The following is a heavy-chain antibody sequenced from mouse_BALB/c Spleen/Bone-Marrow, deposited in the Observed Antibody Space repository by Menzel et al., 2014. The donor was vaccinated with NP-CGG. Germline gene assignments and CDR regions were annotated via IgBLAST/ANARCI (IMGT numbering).Heavy chain of an antibody. V-gene: IGHV5-17*02. CDR1: GFTFSSFG. Sequence: EVQVVESGGGLVQPGGSRKLSCAASGFTFSSFGMHWVRQAPEKGLEWVAYISSGSSTIYYADTVKGRFTISRDNPKNTLFMQMTSLRLEGTAMYDCAREGDYGNYWSLDVWGAGTSVTASS. D-gene: IGHD2-1*01. J-gene: IGHJ1*01. CDR3: AREGDYGNYWSLDV. CDR2: ISSGSSTI.